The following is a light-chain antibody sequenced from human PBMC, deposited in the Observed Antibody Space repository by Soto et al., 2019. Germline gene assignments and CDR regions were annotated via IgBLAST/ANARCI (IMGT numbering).Light chain of an antibody. CDR2: GHT. CDR1: TSNIGAGYD. V-gene: IGLV1-40*01. CDR3: QSSDMHLSGSVV. J-gene: IGLJ3*02. Sequence: QSVLTQPPSVSGAPGQRVIISCTGSTSNIGAGYDVNWYQHLPGKAPKLLIYGHTNRPSGVPDRFSGSNSGTSASLAITGLQPEDEAVYYCQSSDMHLSGSVVFGGGTKLTVL.